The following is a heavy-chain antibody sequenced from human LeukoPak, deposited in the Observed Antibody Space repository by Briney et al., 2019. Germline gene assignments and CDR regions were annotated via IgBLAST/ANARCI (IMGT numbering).Heavy chain of an antibody. D-gene: IGHD3-3*01. CDR2: IKQDGSEK. V-gene: IGHV3-7*03. CDR3: ARDGLAIFGVENGMDV. Sequence: GGSLRLSCAASGFTLSSYWMSWVRQAPGKGLEWVANIKQDGSEKYYVDSVKGRFTISRDNAKNSLYLQMNSLRAEDTAVYYCARDGLAIFGVENGMDVWGQGTTVTVSS. J-gene: IGHJ6*02. CDR1: GFTLSSYW.